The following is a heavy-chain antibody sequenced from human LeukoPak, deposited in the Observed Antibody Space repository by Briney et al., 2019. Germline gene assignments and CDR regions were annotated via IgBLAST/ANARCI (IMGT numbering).Heavy chain of an antibody. CDR3: AKTDHYYYFMDV. Sequence: PSETLSLTCTVSGGSVSSCYWSWIRQPPGKGLEWVGYIYTSGSTYYNPSLKSRVTISVDTSKNQFSLRLSSVTAADTALYYCAKTDHYYYFMDVWGKGTTVTVSS. CDR1: GGSVSSCY. J-gene: IGHJ6*03. CDR2: IYTSGST. D-gene: IGHD2-21*02. V-gene: IGHV4-4*09.